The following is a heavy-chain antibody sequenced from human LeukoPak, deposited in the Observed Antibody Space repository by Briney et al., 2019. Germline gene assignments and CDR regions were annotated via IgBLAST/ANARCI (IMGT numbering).Heavy chain of an antibody. CDR1: GYSISSGCY. V-gene: IGHV4-38-2*02. Sequence: PSETLSLTCTVSGYSISSGCYWGWIRQPPGKGLEWIGSIYHSGSTYYNPSLKSRVTTSVDTSKNQFSLKLSSVTAADTAVYYCARVPAATYYFDYWGQGTLVTVSS. CDR2: IYHSGST. CDR3: ARVPAATYYFDY. J-gene: IGHJ4*02. D-gene: IGHD2-2*01.